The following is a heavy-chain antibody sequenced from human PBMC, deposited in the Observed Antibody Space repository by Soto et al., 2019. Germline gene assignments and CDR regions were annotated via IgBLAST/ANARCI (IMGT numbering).Heavy chain of an antibody. V-gene: IGHV1-46*03. Sequence: QVQLVQSGAEVKKPGTSVRVSCKPSGYSFTSYYSHWVRQAPGQGLEWMGIINPGGGSTTYAQEFQGRVPMTRHTSTSTVYMELNSLRFEDTAVHYCARALKGSGYDYWGQGTLVTVSS. CDR3: ARALKGSGYDY. D-gene: IGHD3-10*01. CDR1: GYSFTSYY. J-gene: IGHJ4*02. CDR2: INPGGGST.